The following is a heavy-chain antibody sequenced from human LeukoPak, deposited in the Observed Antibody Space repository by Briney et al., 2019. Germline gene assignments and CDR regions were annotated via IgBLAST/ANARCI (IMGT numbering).Heavy chain of an antibody. CDR2: ISGSGGST. V-gene: IGHV3-23*01. D-gene: IGHD6-13*01. J-gene: IGHJ4*02. CDR3: AKAGYGSSWYVPDY. Sequence: GGSPRLSCAASGYTFSSYAMSWVRQAPGKGLEWVSAISGSGGSTYYADSVKGRFTISRDNSKNTLYLQMNSLRAEDTAVYYCAKAGYGSSWYVPDYWGQGTLVTVSS. CDR1: GYTFSSYA.